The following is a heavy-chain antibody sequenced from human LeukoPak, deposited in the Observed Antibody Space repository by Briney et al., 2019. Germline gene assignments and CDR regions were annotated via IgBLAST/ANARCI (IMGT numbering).Heavy chain of an antibody. CDR1: GFSFTSYW. CDR3: ARDPGWSSFDI. V-gene: IGHV3-7*01. CDR2: INQDAGTT. D-gene: IGHD2-15*01. Sequence: GGSLRLSCVASGFSFTSYWMRWGRQAPGKGLEFVANINQDAGTTNYVDSVKGRFTISRDNAENSLYLQMSSLRAEDTALYYCARDPGWSSFDIWGQGITVTVSS. J-gene: IGHJ3*02.